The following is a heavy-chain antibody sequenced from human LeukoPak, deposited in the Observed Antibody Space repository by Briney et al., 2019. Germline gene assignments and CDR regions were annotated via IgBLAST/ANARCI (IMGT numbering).Heavy chain of an antibody. D-gene: IGHD3-22*01. CDR2: IRYDGSNK. V-gene: IGHV3-30*02. CDR1: GFTFSSYG. CDR3: ARVSSGYYHPFDY. Sequence: GGSLRLSCAASGFTFSSYGMHWVRQAPGKGLEWVAFIRYDGSNKYYADSVKGRFTISRDNSKNTLYLQMNSLRAEDTAVYYCARVSSGYYHPFDYWGQGTLVIVSS. J-gene: IGHJ4*02.